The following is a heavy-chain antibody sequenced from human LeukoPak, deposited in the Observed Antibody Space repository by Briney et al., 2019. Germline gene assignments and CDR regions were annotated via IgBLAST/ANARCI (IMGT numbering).Heavy chain of an antibody. Sequence: PGGSLRLSCAASGFTFSIYAMSWVRQAPGKGLEWVSAISGNGSSTYYADSVKGRFTISRDNSKNTLYLQMNSLRAEDTAVYYCAARAAAGILDYWGQGTLVTVSS. CDR1: GFTFSIYA. CDR3: AARAAAGILDY. D-gene: IGHD6-13*01. V-gene: IGHV3-23*01. J-gene: IGHJ4*02. CDR2: ISGNGSST.